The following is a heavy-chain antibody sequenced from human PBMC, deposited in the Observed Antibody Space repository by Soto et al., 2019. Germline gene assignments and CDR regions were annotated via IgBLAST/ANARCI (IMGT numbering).Heavy chain of an antibody. CDR3: ARDSGSYSMSYWWFDP. CDR2: IFHSGNT. V-gene: IGHV4-31*03. Sequence: SETLSLTCTVSSGSISSGGVYWSWIRQHPGKGLEWIGNIFHSGNTNYNPSLKSRVTISVDTSKNQFSLKVNSVTAADTAVYYCARDSGSYSMSYWWFDPWGPGTLVTVSS. D-gene: IGHD1-26*01. J-gene: IGHJ5*01. CDR1: SGSISSGGVY.